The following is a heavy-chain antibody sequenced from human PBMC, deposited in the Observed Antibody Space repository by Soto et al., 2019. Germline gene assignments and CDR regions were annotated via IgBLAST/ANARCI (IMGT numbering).Heavy chain of an antibody. CDR3: ARGSGYYLYLYY. V-gene: IGHV4-39*01. CDR1: GGSISSSSYY. Sequence: QLQLQESGPGLVKPSETLSLTCTVSGGSISSSSYYWGWIRQPPGKGLEWLGSIYYSGSTYYNPSLKSRVTISVATSKHQFSLKLSSVTAAYTAVYYCARGSGYYLYLYYWGQGPLVTVSS. J-gene: IGHJ4*02. D-gene: IGHD3-22*01. CDR2: IYYSGST.